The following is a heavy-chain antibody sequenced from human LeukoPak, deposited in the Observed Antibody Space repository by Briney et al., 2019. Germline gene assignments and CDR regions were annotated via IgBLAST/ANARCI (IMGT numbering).Heavy chain of an antibody. CDR2: ISGSGGST. CDR1: GFAFSSHA. V-gene: IGHV3-23*01. CDR3: AKGLAVAGHFDY. J-gene: IGHJ4*02. Sequence: GGSLRLSCAASGFAFSSHAMSWVRQAPGKGLEWVSAISGSGGSTYYADSVKGRFTISRDKSKNTLYLQMNSLRAEDTAVYYCAKGLAVAGHFDYWGQGTLVTVSS. D-gene: IGHD6-19*01.